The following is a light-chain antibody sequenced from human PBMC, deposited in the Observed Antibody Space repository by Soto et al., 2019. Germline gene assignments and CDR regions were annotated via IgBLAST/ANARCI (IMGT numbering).Light chain of an antibody. CDR1: IGHSTNI. V-gene: IGLV4-60*03. Sequence: QLVLTQSSSASASLGSSVKLTCTLSIGHSTNIIAWHQQQPGKAPRYLMKVEGSGRYYKGSGVPDRFSGSSSGADRHFTISNLQSEDEAVYYCHCYDNTFGANVLFGGGTKLTVL. J-gene: IGLJ2*01. CDR3: HCYDNTFGANVL. CDR2: VEGSGRY.